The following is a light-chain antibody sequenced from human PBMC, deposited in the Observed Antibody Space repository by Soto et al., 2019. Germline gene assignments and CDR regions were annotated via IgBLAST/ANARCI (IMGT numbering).Light chain of an antibody. CDR2: SNN. V-gene: IGLV1-47*02. Sequence: QSVLTQPPSASGTPGQRVTISCSGSSSNIGSNYVYWYQQLPGTAPKLLIYSNNQRPSGVPDRFSGSKSGTSASLAISGLRSEDEADYYCAAWDDSLSGHYVFGTGTKLTV. J-gene: IGLJ1*01. CDR3: AAWDDSLSGHYV. CDR1: SSNIGSNY.